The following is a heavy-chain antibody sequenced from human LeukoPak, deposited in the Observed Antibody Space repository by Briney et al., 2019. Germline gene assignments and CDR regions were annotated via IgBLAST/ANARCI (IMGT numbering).Heavy chain of an antibody. CDR2: LSPDGSST. Sequence: GGSLRLSCAASGFTFSSYWMQWVRQAPGKGLVWVSRLSPDGSSTTSADSVKDRFTISRDNAKNTLYLQMNSLRAEDTAVYYCARLFPSWYGPRYFDYWGQGTLVTVSS. CDR1: GFTFSSYW. D-gene: IGHD6-13*01. CDR3: ARLFPSWYGPRYFDY. V-gene: IGHV3-74*01. J-gene: IGHJ4*02.